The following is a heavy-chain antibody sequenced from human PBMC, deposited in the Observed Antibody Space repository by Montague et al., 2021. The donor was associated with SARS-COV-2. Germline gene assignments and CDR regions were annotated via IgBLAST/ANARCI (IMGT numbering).Heavy chain of an antibody. Sequence: SETLSLTCTVSGGSISSYYWGWIRQPPGKGLEWIGYIYYSGSTNYNPSLKSRVTISVDTSKNQFSLKLSSVTATDTAVYYCAGLVWFGELSSENWFEPWGQGTLVTVSS. V-gene: IGHV4-59*13. CDR3: AGLVWFGELSSENWFEP. J-gene: IGHJ5*02. D-gene: IGHD3-10*01. CDR1: GGSISSYY. CDR2: IYYSGST.